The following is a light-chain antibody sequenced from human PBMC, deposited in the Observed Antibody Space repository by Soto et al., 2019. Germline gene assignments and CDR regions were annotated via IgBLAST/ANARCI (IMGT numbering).Light chain of an antibody. CDR3: QQYYSDPLT. V-gene: IGKV1-8*01. J-gene: IGKJ3*01. CDR2: AAS. Sequence: AIRMTQSPSSFSASTGDRVTITCRASQGISSYLAWYQQKPGKAPKLLIYAASTLQSGVPSRFSGSGSGTDFTLTISCLQSEDFATYYCQQYYSDPLTFGPGTKVDLK. CDR1: QGISSY.